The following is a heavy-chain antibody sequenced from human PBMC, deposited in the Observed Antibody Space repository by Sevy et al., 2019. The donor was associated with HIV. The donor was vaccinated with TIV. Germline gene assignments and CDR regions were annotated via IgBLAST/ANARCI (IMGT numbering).Heavy chain of an antibody. D-gene: IGHD3-10*01. CDR1: GGTFSSYA. CDR3: ASAVGSLWFGELFTNYYYYYYMDV. CDR2: IIPIFGTA. V-gene: IGHV1-69*06. J-gene: IGHJ6*03. Sequence: ASVKVSCKASGGTFSSYAISWVRQAPGQGLEWMGGIIPIFGTANYAQKFQGRVTITADKSTSTAYMELSSLRSEDTAVYYCASAVGSLWFGELFTNYYYYYYMDVWGKGTTVTVSS.